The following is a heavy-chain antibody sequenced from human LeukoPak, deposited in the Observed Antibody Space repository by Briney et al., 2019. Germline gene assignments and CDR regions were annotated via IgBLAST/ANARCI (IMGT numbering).Heavy chain of an antibody. V-gene: IGHV3-53*05. D-gene: IGHD4-11*01. CDR2: IYSGGTT. J-gene: IGHJ4*02. CDR3: ARAPTTVTTGYFDY. Sequence: GGSLRLSCVASGFTVSTSYMGWFRQAPGKGLEWVSVIYSGGTTYYADSVRGRFTFSRDNSKNTLYLQMNSLRAEDTAVYYCARAPTTVTTGYFDYWGQGTLVTVSS. CDR1: GFTVSTSY.